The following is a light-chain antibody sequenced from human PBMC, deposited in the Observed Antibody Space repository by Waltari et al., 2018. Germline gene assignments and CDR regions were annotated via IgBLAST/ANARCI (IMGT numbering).Light chain of an antibody. CDR3: QQDYTTPYS. CDR2: AAS. Sequence: DIQMTQYPSSLSASVRDRITFTCRASQGINKELSLYQQKPGQAPTLLIYAASSLQTGVSSRFSVSGSGIDFTLTLSSLQPEDVATYYCQQDYTTPYSFGQGTKVEIK. J-gene: IGKJ2*03. CDR1: QGINKE. V-gene: IGKV1-27*01.